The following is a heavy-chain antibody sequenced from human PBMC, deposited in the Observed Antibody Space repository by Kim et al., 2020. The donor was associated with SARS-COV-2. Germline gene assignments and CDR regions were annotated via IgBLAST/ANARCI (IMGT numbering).Heavy chain of an antibody. J-gene: IGHJ4*02. CDR3: ARLGNWGSNFDY. V-gene: IGHV4-30-2*05. D-gene: IGHD7-27*01. Sequence: NPSLKSRVIISVDKSKNQFSLNLTSVTAADRAVYYCARLGNWGSNFDYWGQGTLVTVSS.